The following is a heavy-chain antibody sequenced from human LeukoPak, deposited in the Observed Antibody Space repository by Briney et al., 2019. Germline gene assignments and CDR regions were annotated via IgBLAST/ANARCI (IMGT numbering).Heavy chain of an antibody. CDR3: ARDGSGNDAFDI. Sequence: SETLSLTCTVSDGAIAGYSWSWIRQPPGKGLEWIGYIYYSGNTYYNPSLKSRVVISVDTSQNQFSLKLNSVTAADTAVYYCARDGSGNDAFDIWGQGTMVTVSS. V-gene: IGHV4-59*12. D-gene: IGHD1-14*01. J-gene: IGHJ3*02. CDR1: DGAIAGYS. CDR2: IYYSGNT.